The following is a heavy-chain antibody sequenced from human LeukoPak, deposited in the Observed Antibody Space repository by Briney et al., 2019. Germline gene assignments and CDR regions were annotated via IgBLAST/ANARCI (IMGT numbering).Heavy chain of an antibody. J-gene: IGHJ4*02. V-gene: IGHV3-72*01. Sequence: GGSLRLSCAVSGYPFSDHYIDWVRQAPGKGLEWVGQTRNKANNYATEYAASIKGRFIISRDDSRNSVYLQMNSLKTEDTAVYYCATTRPYGTTWAGAFEDWGQGTPVTVSS. D-gene: IGHD6-19*01. CDR2: TRNKANNYAT. CDR1: GYPFSDHY. CDR3: ATTRPYGTTWAGAFED.